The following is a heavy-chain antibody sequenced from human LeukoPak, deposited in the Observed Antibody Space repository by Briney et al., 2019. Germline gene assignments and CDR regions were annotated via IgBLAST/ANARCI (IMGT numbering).Heavy chain of an antibody. V-gene: IGHV4-4*07. CDR2: IYTSGTI. CDR3: ARDSGTTGEVKFDP. CDR1: GGSISSYY. D-gene: IGHD3-10*01. Sequence: PSETLSLTCTVSGGSISSYYWSWIRQPAGKGLEWIGRIYTSGTITYNPSLKSRVSMSVDTSRNQFSLNLRYVTAADTAVYYCARDSGTTGEVKFDPWGQGALVTVSS. J-gene: IGHJ5*02.